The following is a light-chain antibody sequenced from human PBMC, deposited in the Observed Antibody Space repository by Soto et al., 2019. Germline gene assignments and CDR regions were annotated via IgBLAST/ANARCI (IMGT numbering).Light chain of an antibody. V-gene: IGLV1-51*01. J-gene: IGLJ1*01. CDR2: YND. CDR3: GTWDSSLSAYV. CDR1: SSNIGNNY. Sequence: QSVLTQPPSVSAAPGQAVAISCSGSSSNIGNNYVSWYRQLPGTAPKLLIFYNDKRPSGIPDRFSGSRSGTSAALGITGLQTGDEAEYYCGTWDSSLSAYVFGTGTKVTVL.